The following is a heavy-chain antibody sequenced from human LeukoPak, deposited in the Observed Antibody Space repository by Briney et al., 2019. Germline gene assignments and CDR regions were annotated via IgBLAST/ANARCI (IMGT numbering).Heavy chain of an antibody. Sequence: GRSLRLSYAASGFTFSSYGIHWVRQAPGKGLEWVAVISYDGHNKFYADSVKGRFTISRDDSKNTLYLQMDSLRPEDTAVYYCARPMVRGVIIDYWGQGTLVTVSS. CDR2: ISYDGHNK. V-gene: IGHV3-30*03. J-gene: IGHJ4*02. D-gene: IGHD3-10*01. CDR3: ARPMVRGVIIDY. CDR1: GFTFSSYG.